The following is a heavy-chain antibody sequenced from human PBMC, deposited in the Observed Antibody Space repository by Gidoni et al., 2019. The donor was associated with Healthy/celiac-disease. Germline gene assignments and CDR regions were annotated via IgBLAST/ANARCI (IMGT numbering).Heavy chain of an antibody. Sequence: QVQLQESGPGLVKPSETLSLTRPVSGVSISSYYWSWIRQPPGKGLEWIGYIYYSGSTNYNPSLKSRVTISVDTSKNQFSLKLSSVTAADTAVYYCAREGVTMVRAPYGMDVWGQGTTVTVSS. CDR2: IYYSGST. V-gene: IGHV4-59*01. D-gene: IGHD3-10*01. CDR3: AREGVTMVRAPYGMDV. J-gene: IGHJ6*02. CDR1: GVSISSYY.